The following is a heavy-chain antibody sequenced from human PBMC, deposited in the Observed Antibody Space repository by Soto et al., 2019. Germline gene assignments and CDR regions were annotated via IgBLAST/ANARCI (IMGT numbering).Heavy chain of an antibody. CDR1: GGTFSSYA. CDR3: ARSGPLVVNAILKRPYYYGMDV. CDR2: IIPIFGTA. V-gene: IGHV1-69*06. J-gene: IGHJ6*02. Sequence: SVKVSCKASGGTFSSYAISWVRQAPGQGLEWMGGIIPIFGTANYAQKFQGRVTITADKSTSTAYMELSGLRSEDTAVYYCARSGPLVVNAILKRPYYYGMDVWGQGTTVTVSS. D-gene: IGHD2-21*01.